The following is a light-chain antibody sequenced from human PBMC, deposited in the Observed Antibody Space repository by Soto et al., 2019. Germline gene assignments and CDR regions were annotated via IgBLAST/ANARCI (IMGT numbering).Light chain of an antibody. CDR2: MAS. CDR3: MRSLLNPGT. V-gene: IGKV2-28*01. Sequence: DIVMTQSPLSLSVTPGESASISCRSSQSLLYSNGFNCLDWYLQKPGQSPQLLIYMASYRASGVPDRVSGSVAGTVYTLEIIRVEAEDVVVYDSMRSLLNPGTFVQGMKVAI. J-gene: IGKJ1*01. CDR1: QSLLYSNGFNC.